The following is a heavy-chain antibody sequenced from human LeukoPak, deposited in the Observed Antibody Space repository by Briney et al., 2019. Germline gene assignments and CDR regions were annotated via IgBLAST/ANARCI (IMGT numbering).Heavy chain of an antibody. D-gene: IGHD3-3*01. Sequence: KPSETLSLTCAVYGGSFSGYYWSWILQPPGKGLEWIGEINHSGSTNYNPSLKSRVTISVDTSKNQFSLKLSSVTAADTAVYYCAGSSARYEDDAFDIWGQGTMVTVSS. CDR2: INHSGST. CDR3: AGSSARYEDDAFDI. J-gene: IGHJ3*02. CDR1: GGSFSGYY. V-gene: IGHV4-34*01.